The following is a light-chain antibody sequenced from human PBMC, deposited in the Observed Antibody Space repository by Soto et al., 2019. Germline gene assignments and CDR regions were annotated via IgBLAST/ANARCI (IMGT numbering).Light chain of an antibody. CDR1: SSDVGGYDY. V-gene: IGLV2-14*01. CDR2: EVS. J-gene: IGLJ1*01. CDR3: CSCTGSISSYV. Sequence: QSALTQPASVSGSPGQSITISCTGTSSDVGGYDYVSWYQQHPGKAPKLMIFEVSNRPSGVSNRFSGSKSGNTASLTISGLQAEDEADYYCCSCTGSISSYVFGTGTKLTVL.